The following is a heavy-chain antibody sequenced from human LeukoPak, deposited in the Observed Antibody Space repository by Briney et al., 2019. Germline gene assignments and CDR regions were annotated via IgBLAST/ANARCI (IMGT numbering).Heavy chain of an antibody. D-gene: IGHD3-10*01. J-gene: IGHJ3*02. V-gene: IGHV3-74*01. CDR2: INSDGSST. CDR1: GFTFSSYW. CDR3: ARVYYYGSGSYYPDI. Sequence: GGPLRLSCAASGFTFSSYWMHWVRQAPGKGLVWVSRINSDGSSTSYADSVKGRFTISRDNAKNTLYLQMNSLRAEDTAVYYCARVYYYGSGSYYPDIWGQGTMVTVSS.